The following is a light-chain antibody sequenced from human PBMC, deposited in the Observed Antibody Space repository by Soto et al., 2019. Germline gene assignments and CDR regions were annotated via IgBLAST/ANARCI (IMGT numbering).Light chain of an antibody. CDR3: CSYTSSSTPWV. Sequence: QSVLTQPASLSCSPGQSITLSCPGTRSDVGGYNYVSWYQQHPGKAPKLMIYDVSDRPSGVSNRFSASKSGNTASLTISGLQAEDEADYYCCSYTSSSTPWVFGTGTKVNVL. J-gene: IGLJ1*01. CDR2: DVS. CDR1: RSDVGGYNY. V-gene: IGLV2-14*03.